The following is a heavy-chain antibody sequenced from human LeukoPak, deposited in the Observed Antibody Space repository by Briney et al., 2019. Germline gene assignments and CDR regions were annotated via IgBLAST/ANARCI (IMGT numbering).Heavy chain of an antibody. Sequence: GGSLRLSCAASRFTFSSYEMKWVRQAPGKGLEWVSYISSSGSTIYYADSVKGRFTISRDNAKNSLYLQMNSLRAEDTAVYYCAELGITMIGGVWGKGTTVTISP. D-gene: IGHD3-10*02. V-gene: IGHV3-48*03. CDR3: AELGITMIGGV. J-gene: IGHJ6*04. CDR2: ISSSGSTI. CDR1: RFTFSSYE.